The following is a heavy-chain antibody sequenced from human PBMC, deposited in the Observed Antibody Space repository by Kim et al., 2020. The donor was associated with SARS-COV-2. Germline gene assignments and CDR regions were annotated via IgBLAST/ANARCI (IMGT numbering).Heavy chain of an antibody. Sequence: SETLSLTCTVSGGSISSGGYYWSWIRQHPGKGLEWIGYIYYSGSTYYNPSLKSRVTISVDTSKNQFSLKLSSVTAADTAVYYCAGRIAVAGTLSWDYWGQGTLVTVSS. V-gene: IGHV4-31*03. CDR3: AGRIAVAGTLSWDY. J-gene: IGHJ4*02. CDR2: IYYSGST. CDR1: GGSISSGGYY. D-gene: IGHD6-19*01.